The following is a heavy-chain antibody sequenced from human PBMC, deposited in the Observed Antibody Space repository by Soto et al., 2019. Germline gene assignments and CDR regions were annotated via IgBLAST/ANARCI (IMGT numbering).Heavy chain of an antibody. V-gene: IGHV4-31*02. Sequence: PSESRALTWTVGGACVSTGGYYWTWIRQKRGKGGDWVRYIDNSGATYYNPSLTGRVCISSATPKNQFSLNLLSLTAADTAFYYSAAAVSDFDVLRYRTSYFDHWGHGILVTVSS. D-gene: IGHD6-13*01. CDR3: AAAVSDFDVLRYRTSYFDH. CDR1: GACVSTGGYY. J-gene: IGHJ4*01. CDR2: IDNSGAT.